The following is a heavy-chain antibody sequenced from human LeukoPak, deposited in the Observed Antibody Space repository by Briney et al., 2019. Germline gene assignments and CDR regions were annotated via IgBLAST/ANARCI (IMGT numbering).Heavy chain of an antibody. CDR1: GGSISSYY. D-gene: IGHD3-22*01. J-gene: IGHJ6*02. V-gene: IGHV4-59*12. CDR3: AGEYYYDSSGYYRVGMDV. CDR2: IYYSGST. Sequence: SETLSLTCTVSGGSISSYYWSWIRQPPGKGLEWIGYIYYSGSTNYNPSLKSRVTISVDTSKNQFSLKLSSVTAADTAVYYCAGEYYYDSSGYYRVGMDVWGQGTTVTVS.